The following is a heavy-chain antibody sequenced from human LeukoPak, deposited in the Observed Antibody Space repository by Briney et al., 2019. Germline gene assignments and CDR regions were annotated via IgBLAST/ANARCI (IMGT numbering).Heavy chain of an antibody. D-gene: IGHD6-13*01. CDR1: GGSISSYY. J-gene: IGHJ5*02. CDR2: IYYSGST. Sequence: SETLSLTCTVSGGSISSYYWSWIRQPPGKGLEWIGYIYYSGSTNYNPSLKSRVTISVDTSKNQFSLKLSSVTAADTAVYYCARRGDTIAAAGTPLNWFDPWGQGTLVTVSS. CDR3: ARRGDTIAAAGTPLNWFDP. V-gene: IGHV4-59*01.